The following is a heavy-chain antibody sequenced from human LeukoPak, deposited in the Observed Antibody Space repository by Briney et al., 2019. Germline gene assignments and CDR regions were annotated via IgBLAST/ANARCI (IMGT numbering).Heavy chain of an antibody. D-gene: IGHD1-26*01. CDR1: GGSFSGYY. V-gene: IGHV4-34*01. CDR3: ASKWELHAFDV. J-gene: IGHJ3*01. CDR2: INQSGST. Sequence: SETLSLTCAVYGGSFSGYYWSWIRQPPGKGLEWIGEINQSGSTNYNPSLKSRVTISVDTSKNQFSLKLSSVTAADTAVYYCASKWELHAFDVWGQGTMVTISS.